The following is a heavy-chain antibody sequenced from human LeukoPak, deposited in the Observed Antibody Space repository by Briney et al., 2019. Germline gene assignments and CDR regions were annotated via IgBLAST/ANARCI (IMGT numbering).Heavy chain of an antibody. J-gene: IGHJ4*02. Sequence: PSETLSLTCAVYGGSFSGYYWSWIRQPPGKGLEWIGEINHSGSTNYNPSLKSRVTISVDTSKNQFSLKLSSVTAADTAVYYCARGINYYESSGYPIYYFDYWGQGTLVTVSS. CDR3: ARGINYYESSGYPIYYFDY. CDR1: GGSFSGYY. D-gene: IGHD3-22*01. V-gene: IGHV4-34*01. CDR2: INHSGST.